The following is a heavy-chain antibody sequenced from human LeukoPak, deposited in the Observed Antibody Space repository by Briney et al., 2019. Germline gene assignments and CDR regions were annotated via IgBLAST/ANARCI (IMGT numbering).Heavy chain of an antibody. CDR2: INHSGST. J-gene: IGHJ4*02. CDR3: ASSSTRSLFDY. Sequence: PSETLSLTCAVYGGSFSGYYWSWIRQPPGKGLEWMGEINHSGSTNYNPSLKSRVTISVDTSKNQFSLKLSSVTAADTAVYYCASSSTRSLFDYWGQGTLVTVSS. V-gene: IGHV4-34*01. D-gene: IGHD2-2*01. CDR1: GGSFSGYY.